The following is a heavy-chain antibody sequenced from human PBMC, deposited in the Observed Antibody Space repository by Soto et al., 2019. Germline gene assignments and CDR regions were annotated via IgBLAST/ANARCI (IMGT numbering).Heavy chain of an antibody. V-gene: IGHV3-30*18. CDR2: LSYDGRYK. CDR1: GFTFSSYG. CDR3: AKDTGTGAFDI. Sequence: QVQLVESGGGVVQPGRSVRLSCAASGFTFSSYGMHWVRQAPGRGLEWVAVLSYDGRYKYYADSVEGRFTISRDNSKNTLFLHMSSLRAEDTAVYYCAKDTGTGAFDIWGQGTMVTVSS. D-gene: IGHD1-7*01. J-gene: IGHJ3*02.